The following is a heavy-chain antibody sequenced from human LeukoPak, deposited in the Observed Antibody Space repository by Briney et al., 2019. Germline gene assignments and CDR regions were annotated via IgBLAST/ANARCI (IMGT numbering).Heavy chain of an antibody. Sequence: GGSLRLSCAASGLTFSSYEMNWVRQAPGKGLEWVSYISSSGSTIYYADSVKGRFTISKDNAKNSLYLQMNSLRAADTAVYYSARDLLPLYWYMDVWGKGTTVTISS. CDR3: ARDLLPLYWYMDV. CDR2: ISSSGSTI. V-gene: IGHV3-48*03. D-gene: IGHD2-8*02. J-gene: IGHJ6*03. CDR1: GLTFSSYE.